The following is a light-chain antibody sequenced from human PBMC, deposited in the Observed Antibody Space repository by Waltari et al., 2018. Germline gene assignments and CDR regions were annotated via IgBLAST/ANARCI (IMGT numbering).Light chain of an antibody. V-gene: IGLV1-40*01. J-gene: IGLJ3*02. CDR2: GNS. Sequence: QSVLTQPPSVSGAPGQGVTISCTGSSSNIGAGYDVHWYQQLPGTAPKLLIYGNSNRPSGVPDRFSGSKSGTSASRASTGLQAEDEADYYCQSYDSSLSGSVFGGGTKLTVL. CDR3: QSYDSSLSGSV. CDR1: SSNIGAGYD.